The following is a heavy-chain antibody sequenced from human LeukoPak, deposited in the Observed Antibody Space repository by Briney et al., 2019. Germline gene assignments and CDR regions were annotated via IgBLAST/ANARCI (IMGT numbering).Heavy chain of an antibody. Sequence: GGSLRLSCAASGFTFDDYGMSWVRQAPGKGLEWVSGMNCSGGSTGYADSVKGRFTISRDNAKNSLYLQMNSLRAEDTALYYCARDPGAMVRGLMSDIWGQGTMATVSS. CDR1: GFTFDDYG. CDR3: ARDPGAMVRGLMSDI. D-gene: IGHD3-10*01. J-gene: IGHJ3*02. V-gene: IGHV3-20*04. CDR2: MNCSGGST.